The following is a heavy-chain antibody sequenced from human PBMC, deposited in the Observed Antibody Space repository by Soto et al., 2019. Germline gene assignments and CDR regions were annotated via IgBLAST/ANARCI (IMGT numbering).Heavy chain of an antibody. CDR3: AXXGXXGRXXXPLDF. V-gene: IGHV4-59*01. CDR1: GDSISAYS. J-gene: IGHJ4*02. CDR2: IHYNGNS. Sequence: QVQLQVSAPGLVKPSETLSLTCTVSGDSISAYSWSWVRQPPGKGLEWIGNIHYNGNSKYNPSLKSRVSMSVDTSKNQFSLRLISVTAADTAKYFCAXXGXXGRXXXPLDFWGQGTLVTVSS.